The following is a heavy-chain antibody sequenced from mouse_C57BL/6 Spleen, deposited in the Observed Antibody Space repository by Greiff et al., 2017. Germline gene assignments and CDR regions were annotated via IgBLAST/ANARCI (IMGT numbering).Heavy chain of an antibody. CDR2: ISYDGSN. J-gene: IGHJ4*01. V-gene: IGHV3-6*01. CDR1: GYSITSGYY. CDR3: AREGSGSRYYAMDY. Sequence: EVKLQESGPGLVKPSQSLSLTCSVTGYSITSGYYWNWIRQFPGNKLEWMGYISYDGSNNYNPSLKNRISITRDTSKNQFFLKLNYVTTEDTATYYCAREGSGSRYYAMDYWGQGTSVTVSS. D-gene: IGHD1-1*01.